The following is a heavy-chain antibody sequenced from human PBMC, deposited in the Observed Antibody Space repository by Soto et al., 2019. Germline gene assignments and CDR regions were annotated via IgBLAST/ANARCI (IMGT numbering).Heavy chain of an antibody. CDR1: GFSLTSSGVG. D-gene: IGHD1-20*01. Sequence: QITLKESGPTLVEPTQTLTLTCSFSGFSLTSSGVGVGWLRQAPGKALECLGIIYWDGDRRYNPSLKERLTITKDTSKNQVVLTMTYMEPVDTATYYCAYRVPYNSYWDVGWFDPWGQRTLVTVS. J-gene: IGHJ5*02. CDR3: AYRVPYNSYWDVGWFDP. V-gene: IGHV2-5*02. CDR2: IYWDGDR.